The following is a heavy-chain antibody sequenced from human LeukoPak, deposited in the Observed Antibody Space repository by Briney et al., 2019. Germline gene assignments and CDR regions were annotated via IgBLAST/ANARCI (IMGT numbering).Heavy chain of an antibody. V-gene: IGHV3-23*01. CDR2: TAGSGISK. CDR1: GFTFNNYA. D-gene: IGHD1-26*01. Sequence: PGGSLRLSCVASGFTFNNYAMSWVRQAPGRGLEWASSTAGSGISKDYADSVKGRLTISKDKSKNTLYLQMNSLRAEDTAVYYCARDLGATRLDYWGQGTLVTVSS. J-gene: IGHJ4*02. CDR3: ARDLGATRLDY.